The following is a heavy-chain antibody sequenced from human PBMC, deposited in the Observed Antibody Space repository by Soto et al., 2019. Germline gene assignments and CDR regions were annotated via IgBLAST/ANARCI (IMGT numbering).Heavy chain of an antibody. CDR1: GYTLTELS. CDR2: FDPEDGET. J-gene: IGHJ6*03. CDR3: ATDPRIAAAGTVGYYYYTDV. Sequence: ASVKVSCKVSGYTLTELSIHWVRQAPGKGLEWMGGFDPEDGETIYAQKFQGRVTMTEDTSTDTAYMELSSLRSEDTAVYYCATDPRIAAAGTVGYYYYTDVWGKGTTVTVSS. D-gene: IGHD6-13*01. V-gene: IGHV1-24*01.